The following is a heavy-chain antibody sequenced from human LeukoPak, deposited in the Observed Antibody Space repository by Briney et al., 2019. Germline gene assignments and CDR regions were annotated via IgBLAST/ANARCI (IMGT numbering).Heavy chain of an antibody. J-gene: IGHJ4*02. CDR2: IYCSGST. Sequence: NPSETLSLTCTVSGGSISSYYWSWIRQPPGKGLEWIGYIYCSGSTNYNPSLKSRVTISVDTSKNQFSLKLSSVTAADTAVYYCARATSGIAAAGQLYFDYWGQGTLVTVSS. V-gene: IGHV4-59*01. CDR3: ARATSGIAAAGQLYFDY. D-gene: IGHD6-13*01. CDR1: GGSISSYY.